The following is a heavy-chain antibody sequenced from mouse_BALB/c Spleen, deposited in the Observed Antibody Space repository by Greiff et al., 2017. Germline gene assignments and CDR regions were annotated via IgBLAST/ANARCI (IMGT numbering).Heavy chain of an antibody. D-gene: IGHD1-2*01. CDR2: ISSGGSYT. CDR1: GFTFSSYT. J-gene: IGHJ4*01. V-gene: IGHV5-6-4*01. CDR3: TRDRTTATYAMDY. Sequence: EVKLVESGGGLVKPGGSLKLSCAASGFTFSSYTMSWVRQTPEKRLEWVATISSGGSYTYYPDSVKGRFTISRDNAKNTLYLQMSSLKSEDTAMYYCTRDRTTATYAMDYWGQGTSVTVSS.